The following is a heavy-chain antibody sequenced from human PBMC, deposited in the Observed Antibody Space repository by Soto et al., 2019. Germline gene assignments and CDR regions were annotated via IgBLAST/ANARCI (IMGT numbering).Heavy chain of an antibody. CDR3: SKDRLAGGFDY. V-gene: IGHV3-23*01. Sequence: GGSLRLSCAASGFTFSSYAMSWVRQAPGKGLEWVSLVSATAGTTYYTDSVKGRFTISRDNSRNTVYLQMNSLRADDTAVYYCSKDRLAGGFDYWGQGTLVTVSS. D-gene: IGHD3-16*01. CDR2: VSATAGTT. CDR1: GFTFSSYA. J-gene: IGHJ4*02.